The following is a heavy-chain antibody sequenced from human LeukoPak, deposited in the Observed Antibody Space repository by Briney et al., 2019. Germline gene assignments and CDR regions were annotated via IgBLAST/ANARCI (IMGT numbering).Heavy chain of an antibody. D-gene: IGHD3-9*01. CDR3: ARDDWILNDAFDI. CDR1: GFTFSSYS. V-gene: IGHV3-21*01. CDR2: ISSSSSHI. Sequence: GGSLRLSCAASGFTFSSYSMNWVRQAPGKGLEWVSSISSSSSHIYYADSVKDRFTISRDNAKNSLYLQMNSLRAEDTAVYYCARDDWILNDAFDIWGQGTMVTVSS. J-gene: IGHJ3*02.